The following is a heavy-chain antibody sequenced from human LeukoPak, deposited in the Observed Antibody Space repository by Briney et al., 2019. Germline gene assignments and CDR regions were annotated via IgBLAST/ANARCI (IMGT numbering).Heavy chain of an antibody. CDR2: IKSKTDGGTT. J-gene: IGHJ4*02. V-gene: IGHV3-15*01. CDR3: TTGLWFGPPFDY. D-gene: IGHD3-10*01. CDR1: GFTFSNAW. Sequence: GGSLRLSCAAAGFTFSNAWMSWVRQAPGKGLEWVGRIKSKTDGGTTDYAAPVKGRFTISRDDSKNTLYLQMNSLKTEDTAVYYCTTGLWFGPPFDYWGQGTLVTVSS.